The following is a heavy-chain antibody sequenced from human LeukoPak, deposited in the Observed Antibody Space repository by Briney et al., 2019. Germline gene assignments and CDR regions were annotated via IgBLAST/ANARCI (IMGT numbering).Heavy chain of an antibody. Sequence: ASVKVSCKASGYTFTGYYMHWVRQAPGQGLEWMGWINPNSGGTNYAQKFQGRVTTTRDTSISTAYMELSRLRSDDTAVYYCARDNHGIAVAGNFDYWGQGTLVTVSS. V-gene: IGHV1-2*02. D-gene: IGHD6-19*01. J-gene: IGHJ4*02. CDR2: INPNSGGT. CDR1: GYTFTGYY. CDR3: ARDNHGIAVAGNFDY.